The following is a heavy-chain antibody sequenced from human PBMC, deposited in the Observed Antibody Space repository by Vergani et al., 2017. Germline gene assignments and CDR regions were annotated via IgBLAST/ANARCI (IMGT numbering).Heavy chain of an antibody. J-gene: IGHJ4*02. Sequence: EVQLLESGGGLVQPGGSLRLSCAASGFTFSNYAMSWVRQAPGKGLEWVSAISGSGGSTYYADSVKGRFTISRDNSKNTLYLQMNSLGAEDAAVYYCAKDHYNYPYYWGQGTLVTVSS. CDR3: AKDHYNYPYY. D-gene: IGHD1-20*01. CDR1: GFTFSNYA. CDR2: ISGSGGST. V-gene: IGHV3-23*01.